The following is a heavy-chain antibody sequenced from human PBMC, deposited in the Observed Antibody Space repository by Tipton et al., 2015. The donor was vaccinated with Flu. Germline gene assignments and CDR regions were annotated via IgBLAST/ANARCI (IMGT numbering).Heavy chain of an antibody. CDR2: ILGNGNT. V-gene: IGHV4-31*02. CDR1: GASLSGGGYY. J-gene: IGHJ4*02. D-gene: IGHD1-20*01. Sequence: LRLSCTVSGASLSGGGYYWSWIRQYPGKGLEWLGHILGNGNTFYKPSLKSRFTLSLDTSKTQFSLNVTSVTAADTAVYYCATLAITALYDFDYWGQGTLVTVSS. CDR3: ATLAITALYDFDY.